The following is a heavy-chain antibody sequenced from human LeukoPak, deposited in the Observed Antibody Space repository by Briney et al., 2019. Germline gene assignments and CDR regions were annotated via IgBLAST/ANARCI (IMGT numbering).Heavy chain of an antibody. J-gene: IGHJ4*02. CDR2: INHSGST. CDR1: GGSFSGYY. CDR3: ARGGYYYGSGSYYNYFDY. Sequence: PSETLSLTCAVYGGSFSGYYWSWIRQPPGKGLEWIGEINHSGSTNYNPSLKSRVTISVDTSKNQFSLKLSSVTAADTAVYYCARGGYYYGSGSYYNYFDYWGQGTLVTVSS. V-gene: IGHV4-34*01. D-gene: IGHD3-10*01.